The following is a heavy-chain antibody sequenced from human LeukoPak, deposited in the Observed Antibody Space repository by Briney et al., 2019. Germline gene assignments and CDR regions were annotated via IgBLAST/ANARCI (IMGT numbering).Heavy chain of an antibody. V-gene: IGHV4-39*01. CDR2: IYYSGRT. CDR3: ARRQT. Sequence: GSLRLSCAASGFTFSSYAMSWIRQPPGKGLEWIGNIYYSGRTYYNPSLKSRVTISVDTSKNQFSLKLTSVTAADTAVYYCARRQTWGQGTLVTVSS. J-gene: IGHJ5*02. CDR1: GFTFSSYA.